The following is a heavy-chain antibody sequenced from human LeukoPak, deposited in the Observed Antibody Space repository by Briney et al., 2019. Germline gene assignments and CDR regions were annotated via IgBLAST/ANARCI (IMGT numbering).Heavy chain of an antibody. J-gene: IGHJ3*02. Sequence: SETLSLTCAVYGGSFSGYYWSWIRQPPGKGLESIGEINHSGSTNYNPSLKSRVTISVDTSKNQFSLKLSSVTAADTAVYYCARAKLYMDFWSNAFDIWGPGTMVTVSS. CDR3: ARAKLYMDFWSNAFDI. CDR2: INHSGST. CDR1: GGSFSGYY. D-gene: IGHD3-3*01. V-gene: IGHV4-34*01.